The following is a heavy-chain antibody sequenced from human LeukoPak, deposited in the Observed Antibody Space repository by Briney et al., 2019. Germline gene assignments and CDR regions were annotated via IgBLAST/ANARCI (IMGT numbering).Heavy chain of an antibody. CDR1: GGSISSSSYY. CDR2: IYYSGST. V-gene: IGHV4-39*01. J-gene: IGHJ4*02. D-gene: IGHD3-10*01. CDR3: ARYIRITMVRGAKRYYFDY. Sequence: PSETLSLTCTVSGGSISSSSYYWGWIRQPPGKGLEWIGSIYYSGSTYYNPSLKSRVTISVDTSKNQFSLKLSSVTAADTAVYYCARYIRITMVRGAKRYYFDYWGQGTLVTVSS.